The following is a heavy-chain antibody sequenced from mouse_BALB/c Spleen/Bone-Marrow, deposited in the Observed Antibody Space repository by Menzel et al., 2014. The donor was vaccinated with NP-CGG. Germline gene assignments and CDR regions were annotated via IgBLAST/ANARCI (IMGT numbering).Heavy chain of an antibody. CDR2: ISGGGSYT. CDR3: ARPLTGAYFDY. CDR1: GFAFSSYD. J-gene: IGHJ2*01. D-gene: IGHD4-1*01. Sequence: EVKLMESGGGLVKPGGSLKLSCAASGFAFSSYDMSWVRQTPEKRLEWVATISGGGSYTYYPDSVKGRFTISRDNARNTLYLQMSSLRSEDTALYYCARPLTGAYFDYWGQGTTLTVSS. V-gene: IGHV5-9*02.